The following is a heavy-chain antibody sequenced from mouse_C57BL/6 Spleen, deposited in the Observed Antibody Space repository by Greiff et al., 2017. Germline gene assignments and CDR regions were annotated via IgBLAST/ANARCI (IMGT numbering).Heavy chain of an antibody. V-gene: IGHV1-55*01. CDR2: IYPGSGST. J-gene: IGHJ4*01. CDR1: GYTFTSYW. Sequence: QVQLQQSGAELVKPGASVKMSCKASGYTFTSYWITWVKQRPGQGLEWIGDIYPGSGSTNYNEKFKSKATLTVDTSSSTAYMQLSSLTSEDSAVYYCASNQLKNYAMDYWGQGTSVTVSS. CDR3: ASNQLKNYAMDY.